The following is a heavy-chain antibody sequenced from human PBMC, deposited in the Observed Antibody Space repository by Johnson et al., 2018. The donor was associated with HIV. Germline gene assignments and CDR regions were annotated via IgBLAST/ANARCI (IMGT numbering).Heavy chain of an antibody. D-gene: IGHD1-14*01. J-gene: IGHJ3*02. Sequence: QEKLVESGGGVVQPGRSMRLSCAASGFTFSSYAMHWVRQAPGKGLEWVAVVSYDGRNKYYADSVKGRFTISRDNSKNTLYRQMNSLRAEDTAVYYCARYRGLDAFDIWGQGTMVTVSS. CDR1: GFTFSSYA. V-gene: IGHV3-30-3*01. CDR2: VSYDGRNK. CDR3: ARYRGLDAFDI.